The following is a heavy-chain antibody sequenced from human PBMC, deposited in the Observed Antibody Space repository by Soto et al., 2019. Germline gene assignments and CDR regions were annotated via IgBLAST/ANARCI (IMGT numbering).Heavy chain of an antibody. CDR2: IRQDGSDK. CDR1: GISLSDFW. V-gene: IGHV3-7*03. J-gene: IGHJ3*01. Sequence: VQLVESGGGLVQPGGSLTLSCVASGISLSDFWMSWVRQAPGKGLEWVANIRQDGSDKNYVDSVKGRFTVSRDSAKNSVYLHMTNLRADDTAMYFCAPERGSDCDAFEHWGQGTMVSVSS. CDR3: APERGSDCDAFEH. D-gene: IGHD1-26*01.